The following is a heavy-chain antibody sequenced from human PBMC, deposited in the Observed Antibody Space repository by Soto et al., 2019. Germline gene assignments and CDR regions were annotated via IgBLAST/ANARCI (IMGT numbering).Heavy chain of an antibody. CDR3: AKIPDLPSYYYYMDV. CDR2: NSGSGGST. J-gene: IGHJ6*03. V-gene: IGHV3-23*01. CDR1: GFTFSSYA. Sequence: GGSLRLSCAASGFTFSSYAMSWVRQAPGKGLEWVSANSGSGGSTYYADSVKGRFTISRDNSKNTLYLQMNSLRAEDTAVYYCAKIPDLPSYYYYMDVWGKGTTVTVSS. D-gene: IGHD2-21*01.